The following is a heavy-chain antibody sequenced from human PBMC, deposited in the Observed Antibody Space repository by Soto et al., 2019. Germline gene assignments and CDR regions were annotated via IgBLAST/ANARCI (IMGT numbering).Heavy chain of an antibody. CDR2: INPNSGGT. CDR3: ARGNPVYGSSSRLNWFDP. V-gene: IGHV1-2*04. J-gene: IGHJ5*02. Sequence: QVQLVQSGAEVKKPGASVKVSCKASGYTFTGYYMHWVRQAPGQGLEWMVWINPNSGGTNYAQKFQGWVTMTRDTSISTAYMELSRLRSDDTAVYYCARGNPVYGSSSRLNWFDPWGQGTLVTVSS. CDR1: GYTFTGYY. D-gene: IGHD6-6*01.